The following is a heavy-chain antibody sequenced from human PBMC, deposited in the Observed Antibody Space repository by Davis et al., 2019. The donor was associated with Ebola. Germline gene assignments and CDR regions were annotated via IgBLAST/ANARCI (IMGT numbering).Heavy chain of an antibody. D-gene: IGHD3-3*01. CDR3: ARAVRGRFLDWLRFDP. V-gene: IGHV1-2*04. CDR1: VYTFTGSS. Sequence: SVPVPRMVSVYTFTGSSMHWVRQAPGQGLEWMGWINTNSGGTNYAQKFQGWVTMTRDTSISTAYRELSRLRSDDTAVYYCARAVRGRFLDWLRFDPWGQGTLVTVSS. CDR2: INTNSGGT. J-gene: IGHJ5*02.